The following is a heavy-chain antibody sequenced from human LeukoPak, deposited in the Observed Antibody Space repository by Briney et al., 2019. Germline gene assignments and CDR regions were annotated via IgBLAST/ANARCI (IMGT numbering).Heavy chain of an antibody. D-gene: IGHD3-10*01. CDR1: GFTFNNYW. J-gene: IGHJ4*02. CDR3: ARGPLYYYGSGSYPDFDY. Sequence: GGSLRLSCAASGFTFNNYWMTWIRQAPGKGLVWISRINSDGSTTSYADSVKGRFTISRDNAKNSLYLQMNSLRAEDTAVYYCARGPLYYYGSGSYPDFDYWGQGTLVTVSS. CDR2: INSDGSTT. V-gene: IGHV3-74*01.